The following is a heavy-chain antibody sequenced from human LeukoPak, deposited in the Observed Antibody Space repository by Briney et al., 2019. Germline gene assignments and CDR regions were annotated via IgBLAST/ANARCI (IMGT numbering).Heavy chain of an antibody. D-gene: IGHD4-17*01. CDR1: GGSFSGYS. V-gene: IGHV4-34*01. CDR3: ARGHGNLRRRELGAFDN. J-gene: IGHJ3*02. Sequence: SETLSLTCAVSGGSFSGYSGSWIRQPPGKGLEWIGEINHSGSTNYNPSLKSRVTISVDTSKNQFSLKLSSVTAADTAVYYCARGHGNLRRRELGAFDNWGQGTMVTVSS. CDR2: INHSGST.